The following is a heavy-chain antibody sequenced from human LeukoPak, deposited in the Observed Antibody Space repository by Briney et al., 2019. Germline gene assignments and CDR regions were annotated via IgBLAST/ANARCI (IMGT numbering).Heavy chain of an antibody. CDR2: ISGSGGST. Sequence: PGGSLRLSCAASGFTFSNYAMRWVRQAPGKGLEWVSAISGSGGSTYYADSVKGRFTISRDNSKNTLYLQMNSLRAEDTAVYYCAKDQAWSVVVAATFPYYFDYWGQGTLVTVSS. CDR3: AKDQAWSVVVAATFPYYFDY. V-gene: IGHV3-23*01. D-gene: IGHD2-15*01. CDR1: GFTFSNYA. J-gene: IGHJ4*02.